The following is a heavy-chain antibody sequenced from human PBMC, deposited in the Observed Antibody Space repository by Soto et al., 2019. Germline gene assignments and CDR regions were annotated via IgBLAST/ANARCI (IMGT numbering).Heavy chain of an antibody. J-gene: IGHJ4*02. CDR3: AKSWPRLFVTGGKAAMRGLFPSYYFDY. CDR2: ISGSGGST. Sequence: GGSLRLSCAASGFTFSSYAMSWVRQAPGKGLEWVSAISGSGGSTYYADSVKGRFTISRDNSKNTLYLQMNSLRAEDTAVYYCAKSWPRLFVTGGKAAMRGLFPSYYFDYWGQGTLVTVSS. V-gene: IGHV3-23*01. D-gene: IGHD2-2*01. CDR1: GFTFSSYA.